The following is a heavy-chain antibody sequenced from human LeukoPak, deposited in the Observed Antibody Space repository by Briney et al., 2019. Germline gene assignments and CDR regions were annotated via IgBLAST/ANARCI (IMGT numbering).Heavy chain of an antibody. Sequence: GGSLRLSCAASGFTFSNAWMSWVRQAPGKGLEWVGRIKSKTDGGTTDYAAPVKGRFTISRDDSKNTLYLQMNSLKTEDTAVYYCTTDGSKYCSSTSCWDYYYHGMDVWGQGTTVTVSS. CDR3: TTDGSKYCSSTSCWDYYYHGMDV. V-gene: IGHV3-15*01. CDR1: GFTFSNAW. D-gene: IGHD2-2*01. CDR2: IKSKTDGGTT. J-gene: IGHJ6*02.